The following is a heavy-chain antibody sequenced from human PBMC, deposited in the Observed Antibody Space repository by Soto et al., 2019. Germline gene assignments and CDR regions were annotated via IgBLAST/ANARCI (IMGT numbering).Heavy chain of an antibody. D-gene: IGHD5-12*01. V-gene: IGHV4-31*03. CDR3: ARRGYSGCFDY. CDR1: GGSISSSSYY. Sequence: SETLSLTCTVSGGSISSSSYYWGWIRQHPGKGLEWIGYIYYSGSTYYNPSLKSRVTISVDTSKNQFSLKLSSVTAADTAVYYCARRGYSGCFDYWGQGTLVTVSS. CDR2: IYYSGST. J-gene: IGHJ4*02.